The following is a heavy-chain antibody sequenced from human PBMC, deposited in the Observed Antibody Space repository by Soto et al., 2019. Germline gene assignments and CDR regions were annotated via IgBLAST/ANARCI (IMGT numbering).Heavy chain of an antibody. CDR2: ITGSGGST. V-gene: IGHV3-23*01. D-gene: IGHD3-16*01. Sequence: EVQLLESGGGLVQPGGSLRLSCAASGFTFSTYAMSWVRQAPGKGLEWVSAITGSGGSTYHADSVKGRFTISRDTSTNTVYLQMNSLRADDTAVYYWANGSSASRPYYFDYWGQGTLVTVSS. CDR3: ANGSSASRPYYFDY. J-gene: IGHJ4*02. CDR1: GFTFSTYA.